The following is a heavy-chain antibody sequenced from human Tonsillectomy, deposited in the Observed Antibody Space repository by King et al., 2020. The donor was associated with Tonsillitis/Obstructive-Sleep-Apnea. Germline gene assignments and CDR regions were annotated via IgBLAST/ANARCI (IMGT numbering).Heavy chain of an antibody. D-gene: IGHD2-15*01. V-gene: IGHV7-4-1*02. CDR3: ARGIGCSGGGGYGRRFDP. Sequence: QLVQSGSELKDPGASVKVSCKASGYTFTNYAMNWVRQAPGQGLEWMGWINTNTGNPTYAQGFTGRFVFSLATSVRTSYLQISSLKAEDSAVYYCARGIGCSGGGGYGRRFDPWGQGTLVTISS. CDR1: GYTFTNYA. J-gene: IGHJ5*02. CDR2: INTNTGNP.